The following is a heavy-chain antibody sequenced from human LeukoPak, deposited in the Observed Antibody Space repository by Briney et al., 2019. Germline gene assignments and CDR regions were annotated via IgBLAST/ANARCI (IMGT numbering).Heavy chain of an antibody. Sequence: QSGGSLRLSCAASGFTFSNYAMNWVRQSPGKGLEWVSSISGSGDSSFYTDSVKGRFTISRDNSKNTLYLQMNGLRAEDTAMYYCAKGNQIIGRPAFDYWGQGTLVTVSS. D-gene: IGHD2/OR15-2a*01. CDR1: GFTFSNYA. CDR3: AKGNQIIGRPAFDY. V-gene: IGHV3-23*01. CDR2: ISGSGDSS. J-gene: IGHJ4*02.